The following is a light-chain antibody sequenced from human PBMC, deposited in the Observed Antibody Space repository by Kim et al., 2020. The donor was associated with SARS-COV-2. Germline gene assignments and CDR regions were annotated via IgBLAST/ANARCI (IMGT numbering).Light chain of an antibody. J-gene: IGLJ1*01. V-gene: IGLV2-8*01. Sequence: QSALTQPPSASGSPGQSVTISCTGTSSDVGGYNYVSWYQQHPGKAPKIMIYDVSKRPSGVPDRFSGSKSGNTASLTVSELQAEDEADYYCSSYAGTSRYVFGTGTKVTVL. CDR2: DVS. CDR1: SSDVGGYNY. CDR3: SSYAGTSRYV.